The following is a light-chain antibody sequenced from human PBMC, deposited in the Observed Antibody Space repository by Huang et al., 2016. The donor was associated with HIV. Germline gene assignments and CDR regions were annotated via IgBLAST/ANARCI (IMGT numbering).Light chain of an antibody. CDR3: QQRSNWHSIT. CDR2: DAS. J-gene: IGKJ5*01. V-gene: IGKV3-11*01. Sequence: EIVLTQSPATLSLSPGERATLSCRASQSVSSDLAWYQQKPGQAPRLLIYDASNRATGIPARCSGSGSGTDFTLTISSLEPEDFAVYYCQQRSNWHSITFGQGTRLEIK. CDR1: QSVSSD.